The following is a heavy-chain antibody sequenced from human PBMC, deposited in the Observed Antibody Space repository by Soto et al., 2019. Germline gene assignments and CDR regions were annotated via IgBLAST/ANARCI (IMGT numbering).Heavy chain of an antibody. CDR1: GASISGFY. Sequence: SETLSLTCTVSGASISGFYWSWIRKSAGKGLEWIGRIYATGTTDYNPSLKSRVMMSVDTSKKQFSLKLRSVTAADTAVYYCVRDGTKTLRDWFDPWGQGISGTVSS. V-gene: IGHV4-4*07. D-gene: IGHD1-1*01. CDR2: IYATGTT. J-gene: IGHJ5*02. CDR3: VRDGTKTLRDWFDP.